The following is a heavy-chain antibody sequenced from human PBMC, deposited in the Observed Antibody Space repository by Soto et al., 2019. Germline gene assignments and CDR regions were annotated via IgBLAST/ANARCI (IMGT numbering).Heavy chain of an antibody. CDR1: GYSFTSYW. Sequence: GESLKISCKGSGYSFTSYWISWVRQMPGKGLEWMGRIDPSDSYTNYSPSFQGHVTISADKSISTAYLQWSSLKASDTAMYYCARLAGSGSYYPLLGMDVWGQGTTVTVSS. V-gene: IGHV5-10-1*01. CDR3: ARLAGSGSYYPLLGMDV. D-gene: IGHD3-10*01. CDR2: IDPSDSYT. J-gene: IGHJ6*02.